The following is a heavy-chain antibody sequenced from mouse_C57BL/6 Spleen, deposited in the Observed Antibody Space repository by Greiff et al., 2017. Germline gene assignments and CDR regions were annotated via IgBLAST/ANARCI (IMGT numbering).Heavy chain of an antibody. CDR2: ISYDGSN. V-gene: IGHV3-6*01. CDR1: GYSITSGYY. CDR3: ARGLWDGYFDV. D-gene: IGHD4-1*01. J-gene: IGHJ1*03. Sequence: EVKVEESGPGLVKPSQSLSLTCSVTGYSITSGYYWNWIRQFPGNKLEWMGYISYDGSNNYNPSLKNRISITRDTSKNQFFLKLNSVTTEDTATYYCARGLWDGYFDVWGTGTTVTVSS.